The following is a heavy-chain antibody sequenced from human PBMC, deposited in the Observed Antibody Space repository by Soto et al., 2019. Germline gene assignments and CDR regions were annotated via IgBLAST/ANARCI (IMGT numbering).Heavy chain of an antibody. CDR1: GYIFTSYW. Sequence: GESLKISCKGSGYIFTSYWIGWVRQMPGKGLEWMGIIYPGDSDTRYSPSFQGQVTISADKSISTAYLQWSSLKASDTAMYYCARSLRYDSSGYYYYYGMDVWGQGTTVTVSS. CDR3: ARSLRYDSSGYYYYYGMDV. J-gene: IGHJ6*02. CDR2: IYPGDSDT. V-gene: IGHV5-51*01. D-gene: IGHD3-22*01.